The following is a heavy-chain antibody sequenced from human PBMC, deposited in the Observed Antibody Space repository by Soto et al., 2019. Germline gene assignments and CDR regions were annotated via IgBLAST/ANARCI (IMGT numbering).Heavy chain of an antibody. CDR3: TTGQVAGTRDY. D-gene: IGHD6-19*01. CDR2: IKSKTDGGTT. CDR1: GFTFSNAW. V-gene: IGHV3-15*01. Sequence: EVQLVESGGGLVKPGGSLRLSCAASGFTFSNAWMSWVRQPPGKGLEWVGRIKSKTDGGTTDYVAPVKGRFIISRDDSKNMVYLQMNSLKTEDTAMYYCTTGQVAGTRDYWGQGTLVIVSA. J-gene: IGHJ4*02.